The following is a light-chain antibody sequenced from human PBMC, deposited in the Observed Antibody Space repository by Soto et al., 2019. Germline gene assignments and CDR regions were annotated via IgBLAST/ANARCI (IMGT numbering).Light chain of an antibody. CDR3: QQYNNWPQT. V-gene: IGKV3-11*01. CDR1: QSVSNY. Sequence: ENVLTQSPATLSLSPGERATLSCRASQSVSNYLAWYQQKPGQAPRLLIYDTTNRATGIPARFSGSGSGTEFTLTISSLQSEDFAVYYCQQYNNWPQTFGQGTKVDIK. J-gene: IGKJ1*01. CDR2: DTT.